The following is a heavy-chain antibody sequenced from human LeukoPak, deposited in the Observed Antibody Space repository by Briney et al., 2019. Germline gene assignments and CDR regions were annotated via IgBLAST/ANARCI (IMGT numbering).Heavy chain of an antibody. Sequence: SVKVSCKASGYTFTSYYMHWVRQAPGQGLEWMGGIIPIFGTANYAQKFQGRVTITTDESTSTAYMELSSLRSEDTAVYYCARDGRNYSSSWVYYSDYWGQGTLVTVSS. CDR2: IIPIFGTA. D-gene: IGHD6-13*01. J-gene: IGHJ4*02. CDR3: ARDGRNYSSSWVYYSDY. CDR1: GYTFTSYY. V-gene: IGHV1-69*05.